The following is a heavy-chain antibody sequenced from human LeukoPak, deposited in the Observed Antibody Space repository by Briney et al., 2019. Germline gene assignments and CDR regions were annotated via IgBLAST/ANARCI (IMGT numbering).Heavy chain of an antibody. D-gene: IGHD5-24*01. Sequence: TSETLSLTCAVYGGSFSGYYWTWIRQPPGRGLEWIGEINHSGSTNYNPSLKSRVTISVDTSKSQFSLKLNSVTAADTAMYYCASGRDPYWGQGSLVTVSS. CDR2: INHSGST. CDR3: ASGRDPY. CDR1: GGSFSGYY. V-gene: IGHV4-34*01. J-gene: IGHJ4*02.